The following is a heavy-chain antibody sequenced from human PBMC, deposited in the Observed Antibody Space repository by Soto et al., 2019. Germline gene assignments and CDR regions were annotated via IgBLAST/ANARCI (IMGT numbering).Heavy chain of an antibody. CDR2: ISSSSSYI. D-gene: IGHD6-13*01. CDR1: GFTFSSYS. Sequence: GGSLRLSCAASGFTFSSYSMNWVRQAPGKGLEWVSSISSSSSYIYYADSVKGRFTISRDNAKNSLYLQMNSLRAEDTAVYYCARGALVRSFLKDFDYWGQGTMVTAPQ. V-gene: IGHV3-21*01. CDR3: ARGALVRSFLKDFDY. J-gene: IGHJ4*02.